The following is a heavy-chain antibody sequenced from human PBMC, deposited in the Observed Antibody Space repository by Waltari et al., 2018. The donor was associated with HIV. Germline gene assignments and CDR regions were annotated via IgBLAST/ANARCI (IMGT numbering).Heavy chain of an antibody. CDR3: ARITMVRGVMINWFDP. J-gene: IGHJ5*02. CDR1: GGSISSSSYY. CDR2: IYYSGST. V-gene: IGHV4-39*07. D-gene: IGHD3-10*01. Sequence: QLQLQESGPGLVKPSETLSLTCTVSGGSISSSSYYWGWLRQPPGKGLEWIGSIYYSGSTYYNPSLKSRVTISVDTSKNQFSLKLSSVTAADTAVYYCARITMVRGVMINWFDPWGQGTLVTVSS.